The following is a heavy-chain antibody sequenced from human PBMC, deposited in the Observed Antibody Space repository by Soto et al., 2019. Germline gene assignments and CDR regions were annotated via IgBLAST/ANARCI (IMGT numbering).Heavy chain of an antibody. Sequence: PGGSLRLSCAASGFTFSAYAMSWVRQAPGKGLQWVSGVGGSDTDKHYADSVRGRFTVSRDNSKNTLYLQMNSLRADDTAVYYCAKGVYTPSWFDPWGQGTLVTVSS. CDR1: GFTFSAYA. CDR2: VGGSDTDK. J-gene: IGHJ5*02. V-gene: IGHV3-23*05. CDR3: AKGVYTPSWFDP. D-gene: IGHD2-8*01.